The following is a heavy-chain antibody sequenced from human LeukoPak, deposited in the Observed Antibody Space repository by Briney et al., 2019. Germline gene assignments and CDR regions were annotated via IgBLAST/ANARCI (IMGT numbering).Heavy chain of an antibody. CDR3: VIVATIGDY. CDR1: GYTFTTYG. Sequence: ASVKVSCKASGYTFTTYGISWVRQAPGQGLEWMGWINPNSGGTNYAQRFQGRVTMTRDTSISTAYMELNTLRSDDTAVYYCVIVATIGDYWGQGTLVTVSS. V-gene: IGHV1-2*02. J-gene: IGHJ4*02. D-gene: IGHD5-12*01. CDR2: INPNSGGT.